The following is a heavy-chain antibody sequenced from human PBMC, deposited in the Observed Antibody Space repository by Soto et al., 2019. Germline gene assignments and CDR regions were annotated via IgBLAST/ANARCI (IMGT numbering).Heavy chain of an antibody. CDR1: GFTFSCSS. Sequence: GGSLRLSCAASGFTFSCSSVHWVRQASGKGLEWVGRIRNKANSYSTAYAASVRGRFTISRDDSKNTAFLQMNRLNTEDTAVYYCISHSPEDMIRTWGQGTLVTISS. V-gene: IGHV3-73*01. CDR3: ISHSPEDMIRT. D-gene: IGHD2-15*01. J-gene: IGHJ4*02. CDR2: IRNKANSYST.